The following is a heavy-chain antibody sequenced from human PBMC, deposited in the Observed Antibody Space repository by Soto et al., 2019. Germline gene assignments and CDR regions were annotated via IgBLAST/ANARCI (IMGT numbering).Heavy chain of an antibody. CDR2: ISSDGSSK. CDR3: AQAPGGFSYSYSRSWFDP. V-gene: IGHV3-30*18. CDR1: GFTFTNYG. D-gene: IGHD4-4*01. Sequence: GGSLRLSCAASGFTFTNYGMHWVRQAPGKGLEWVALISSDGSSKYYADSVKGRFTISRDNSKNMVYVQMNSLRSEDTAMYFCAQAPGGFSYSYSRSWFDPWGQGTLVTVSS. J-gene: IGHJ5*02.